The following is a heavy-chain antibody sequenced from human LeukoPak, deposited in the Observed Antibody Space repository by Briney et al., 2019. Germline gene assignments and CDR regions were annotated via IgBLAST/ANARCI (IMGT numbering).Heavy chain of an antibody. CDR1: GGSISSGDYY. J-gene: IGHJ5*02. Sequence: SQTLSLTCTVSGGSISSGDYYWSWIRQPPGKGLEWIGYIYYSGSTYYNPSLKSRVTISVDTSKNQFSLKLSSVTAADTAVYYCARRPDSSSTSCYSFWFDPWGQGTLVTVSS. V-gene: IGHV4-30-4*08. CDR2: IYYSGST. D-gene: IGHD2-2*02. CDR3: ARRPDSSSTSCYSFWFDP.